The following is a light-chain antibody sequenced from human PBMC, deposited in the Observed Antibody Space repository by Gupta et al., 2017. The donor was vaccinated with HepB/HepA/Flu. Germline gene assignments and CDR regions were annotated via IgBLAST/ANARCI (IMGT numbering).Light chain of an antibody. CDR2: DVS. Sequence: QSALTQPASVSGSPGQSITISCTGTSSDVGGYNYVSWYQQHPGKAPKLMIYDVSKRPSGGSNRFSGSKSGNTASLTSSELQAEDEANYYCGSSTRSTTLVFGGGTKLTVL. J-gene: IGLJ2*01. V-gene: IGLV2-14*03. CDR1: SSDVGGYNY. CDR3: GSSTRSTTLV.